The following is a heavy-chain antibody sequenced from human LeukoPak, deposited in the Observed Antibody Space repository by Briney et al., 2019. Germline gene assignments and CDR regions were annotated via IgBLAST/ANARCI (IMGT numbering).Heavy chain of an antibody. J-gene: IGHJ4*02. Sequence: GSLRLSCAASGFTFSDYYMSWIRQPAGKGLEWIGRIYNSGSTNYNPSLKSRVTMSVDTSKNQFYLKLTYVTAADTAVYYCARNAGDYWGQGTLVTVSS. V-gene: IGHV4-4*07. CDR1: GFTFSDYY. CDR3: ARNAGDY. D-gene: IGHD1-14*01. CDR2: IYNSGST.